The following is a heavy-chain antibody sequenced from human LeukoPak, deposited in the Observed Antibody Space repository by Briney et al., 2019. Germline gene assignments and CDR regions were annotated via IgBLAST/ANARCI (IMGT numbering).Heavy chain of an antibody. J-gene: IGHJ4*02. D-gene: IGHD3-22*01. CDR1: GGSISSGSYY. V-gene: IGHV4-61*02. CDR2: IYTSGST. Sequence: SQTLPLTCTVSGGSISSGSYYWSWIRQPAGKGLEWIGRIYTSGSTNYNPSLKSRVTISVDTSKNRFSLKLSSVTAADTAVYYCARGRYYYDSSGYYDYFDYWGQGTLVTVSS. CDR3: ARGRYYYDSSGYYDYFDY.